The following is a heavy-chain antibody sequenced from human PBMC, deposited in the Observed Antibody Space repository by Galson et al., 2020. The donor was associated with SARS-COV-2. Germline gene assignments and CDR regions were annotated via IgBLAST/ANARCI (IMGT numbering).Heavy chain of an antibody. Sequence: GGSLRLSCAASGFTFSSYAMSWVRQAPGKGLEWVSAISGSGGSTYYADSVKGRFTISRDNSKNTLYLQMNSLRAEDTAVYYCAKVPAYNWNPDWYFDLWGRGTLVTVSS. D-gene: IGHD1-20*01. CDR1: GFTFSSYA. J-gene: IGHJ2*01. V-gene: IGHV3-23*01. CDR2: ISGSGGST. CDR3: AKVPAYNWNPDWYFDL.